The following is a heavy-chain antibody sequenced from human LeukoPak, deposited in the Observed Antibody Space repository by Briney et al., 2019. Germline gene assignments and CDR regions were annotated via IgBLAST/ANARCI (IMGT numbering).Heavy chain of an antibody. Sequence: PSETLSLTCTVSGGSISSYYWSWNRQPPGKGLEWIGYIYYSGSTNYNPSLKSRVTISVDTSKNQFSLKLSSVTAADTAVYYCARSGWFGEASMLWGQGTLVTVSS. D-gene: IGHD3-10*01. J-gene: IGHJ4*02. CDR2: IYYSGST. V-gene: IGHV4-59*01. CDR3: ARSGWFGEASML. CDR1: GGSISSYY.